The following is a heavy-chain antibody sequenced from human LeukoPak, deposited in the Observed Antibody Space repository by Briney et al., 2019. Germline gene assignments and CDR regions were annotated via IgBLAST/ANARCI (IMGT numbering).Heavy chain of an antibody. CDR1: GFTFSSYS. V-gene: IGHV3-21*01. D-gene: IGHD6-19*01. CDR2: ITTSSTYI. J-gene: IGHJ4*02. CDR3: ARGKYSSGWFDY. Sequence: GGSLRLSCAASGFTFSSYSMSWVRQAPGKGLEWVSSITTSSTYISYADSVKGRFTISRDNAKNSLYLQMNSLRAEDTAVYYCARGKYSSGWFDYWGQGTLVTVSS.